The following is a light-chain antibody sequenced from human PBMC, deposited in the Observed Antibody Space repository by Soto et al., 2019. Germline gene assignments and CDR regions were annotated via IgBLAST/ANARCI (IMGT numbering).Light chain of an antibody. J-gene: IGKJ1*01. CDR3: QQFNSYPWT. Sequence: DNQMTQSPSTLSASVGDRVTITCRASQSIGSWLAWYQQKPGKAPNLLIYKASSLESGVPSRFSGSGSGTEFTVTISSLQPEDFATYYCQQFNSYPWTFGQGTKVDIK. CDR1: QSIGSW. CDR2: KAS. V-gene: IGKV1-5*03.